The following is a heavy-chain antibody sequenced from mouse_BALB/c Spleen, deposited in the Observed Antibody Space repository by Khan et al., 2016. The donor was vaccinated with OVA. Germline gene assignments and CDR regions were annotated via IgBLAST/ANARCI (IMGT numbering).Heavy chain of an antibody. CDR2: IYPGSGST. V-gene: IGHV1S22*01. CDR3: TSGGYYGKSLFAY. CDR1: GYTFTSYW. D-gene: IGHD2-1*01. Sequence: LQQPGSELVRPGASVKLSCKASGYTFTSYWMHWVKQRHGQGLEWIGNIYPGSGSTNYDEMFKSKGTMTVDTSSSTAYMHLSSLTSEDSADYSCTSGGYYGKSLFAYWGQGTLVTVSA. J-gene: IGHJ3*01.